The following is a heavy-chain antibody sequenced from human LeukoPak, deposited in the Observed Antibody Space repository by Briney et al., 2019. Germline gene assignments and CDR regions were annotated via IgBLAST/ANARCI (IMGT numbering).Heavy chain of an antibody. V-gene: IGHV1-58*01. CDR1: RFTFSSPT. CDR2: IVVGSGYT. Sequence: SVKVSCKASRFTFSSPTVQWVRQARGQRLKWIGWIVVGSGYTNYAQKFQERVTFTGDMSTGTVYMELSSLRSEDTAVYYCAVARGLTDPLDFWGQGTLVTVSS. D-gene: IGHD3-10*01. J-gene: IGHJ4*02. CDR3: AVARGLTDPLDF.